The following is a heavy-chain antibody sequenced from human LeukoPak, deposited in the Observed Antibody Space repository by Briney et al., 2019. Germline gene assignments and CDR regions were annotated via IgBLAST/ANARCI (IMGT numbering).Heavy chain of an antibody. J-gene: IGHJ4*02. D-gene: IGHD2-2*01. V-gene: IGHV3-23*01. CDR2: ISGSGGSK. Sequence: GGSLRLSCAASGFTFSSYAMSWVRQAPGKGLEWVSSISGSGGSKYFADSVTGRFTISRGISMNTLYLQMNSLRAEDTAVYYCAKAGGFCSGTSCPTDSWGQGTLVTVSS. CDR1: GFTFSSYA. CDR3: AKAGGFCSGTSCPTDS.